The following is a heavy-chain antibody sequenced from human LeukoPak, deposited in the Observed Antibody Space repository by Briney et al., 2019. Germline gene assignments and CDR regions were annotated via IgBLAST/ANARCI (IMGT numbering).Heavy chain of an antibody. CDR1: GGSTSSSSYY. CDR2: IYYSGST. V-gene: IGHV4-39*01. D-gene: IGHD6-19*01. Sequence: SETLSLTCTVSGGSTSSSSYYWGWIRQPPGKGLEWIGSIYYSGSTYYNPSLKSRVTISVDTSKNQFSLKLSSVTAADTAVYYCARTSGGLVVDYWGQGTLVTVSS. CDR3: ARTSGGLVVDY. J-gene: IGHJ4*02.